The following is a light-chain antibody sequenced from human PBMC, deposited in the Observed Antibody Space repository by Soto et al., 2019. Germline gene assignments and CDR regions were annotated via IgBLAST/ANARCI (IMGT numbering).Light chain of an antibody. CDR3: ETWDTNTRV. Sequence: QSVLTQSSSASASLGSSVKLTCTLSSEHSSYIIAWHQQPPGKAPRYLMKLEGSGSYNKGSGVPDRFSGSGSGADRYLTISNLQSEDEADYYCETWDTNTRVFGGGTKVTVL. V-gene: IGLV4-60*03. CDR1: SEHSSYI. CDR2: LEGSGSY. J-gene: IGLJ2*01.